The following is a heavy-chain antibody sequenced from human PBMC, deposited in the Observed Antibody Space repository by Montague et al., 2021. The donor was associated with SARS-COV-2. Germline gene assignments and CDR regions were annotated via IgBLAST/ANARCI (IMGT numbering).Heavy chain of an antibody. CDR1: GGSISSYY. J-gene: IGHJ4*02. D-gene: IGHD1-1*01. V-gene: IGHV4-59*01. CDR3: ARAQNTCFIANCVNYFEV. CDR2: VHYTGST. Sequence: SETLSLTCEVSGGSISSYYWSWIRQSPGKGLEWIGYVHYTGSTKYNPSLKTRVTLSLDTPRNRFSLKLRSVTAADTAVYYCARAQNTCFIANCVNYFEVWGLGALVTVSS.